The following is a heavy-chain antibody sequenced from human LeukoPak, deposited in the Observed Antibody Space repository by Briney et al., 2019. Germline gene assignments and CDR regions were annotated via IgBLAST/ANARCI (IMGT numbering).Heavy chain of an antibody. J-gene: IGHJ4*02. CDR3: ARLGTELTGDSGDY. CDR2: INHSGNT. Sequence: GSLRLSCEGSAFIFSGHWMNWVRQPPGKGLEWIGEINHSGNTNYNPSLKSRVTISVDTSKNQFSLKLSSVTAADTAVYYCARLGTELTGDSGDYWGQGTLVTVSS. V-gene: IGHV4-4*02. CDR1: AFIFSGHW. D-gene: IGHD7-27*01.